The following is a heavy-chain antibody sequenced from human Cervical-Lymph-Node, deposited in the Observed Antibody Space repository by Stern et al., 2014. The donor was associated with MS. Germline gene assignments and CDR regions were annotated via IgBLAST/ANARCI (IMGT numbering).Heavy chain of an antibody. CDR1: GGSISSGGYF. CDR2: ISPSGST. Sequence: QVQLQESGPGLVKPSQTLSLPCTVSGGSISSGGYFWSWIRQFPGKGLEWIGYISPSGSTYYNPSLKSRLSISMDTSKSQFSLKRSSVTAADTAVYYCARDGVVRGVTYNWFDPWGQGTLVTVSS. V-gene: IGHV4-31*03. D-gene: IGHD3-10*01. CDR3: ARDGVVRGVTYNWFDP. J-gene: IGHJ5*02.